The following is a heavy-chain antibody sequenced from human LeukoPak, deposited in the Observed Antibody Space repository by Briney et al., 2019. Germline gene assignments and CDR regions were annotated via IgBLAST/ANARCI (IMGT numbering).Heavy chain of an antibody. CDR3: AKDREGSGSYYPDY. CDR1: GFTFSSSA. CDR2: ISFSVGVT. D-gene: IGHD1-26*01. Sequence: GGSLRLSCAASGFTFSSSAMSWVRQAPGKGLEWVSAISFSVGVTYYADSVKGRFTISRDNSKTTLYLQMNSLRAEDTAVYYCAKDREGSGSYYPDYWGQGTLVTVSS. J-gene: IGHJ4*02. V-gene: IGHV3-23*01.